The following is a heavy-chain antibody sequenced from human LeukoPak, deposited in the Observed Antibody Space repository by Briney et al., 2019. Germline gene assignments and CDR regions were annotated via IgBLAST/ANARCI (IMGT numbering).Heavy chain of an antibody. J-gene: IGHJ4*02. Sequence: GGSLRLSCAASGFTFSSYSMNWVRQAPGKGLEWVSSISSSSSYIYYADSVKGRFTISRGNAKNSLYLQMNSLRAEDTAVYYCARERDYDFWSGYYGRYFGYWGQGTLVTVSS. CDR2: ISSSSSYI. V-gene: IGHV3-21*01. CDR3: ARERDYDFWSGYYGRYFGY. CDR1: GFTFSSYS. D-gene: IGHD3-3*01.